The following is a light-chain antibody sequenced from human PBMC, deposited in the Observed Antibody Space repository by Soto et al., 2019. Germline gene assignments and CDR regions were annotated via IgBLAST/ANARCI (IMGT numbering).Light chain of an antibody. Sequence: SYELTQPPSVSVAPGQTARITCGGNNIGSKSVHWYQQKPGQAPVLVVYDDSDRRSGIPERFSGSNSGNTATLTISRVEAGDEADYYCQVWDSSSDHPVVFGGGTKLTVL. CDR1: NIGSKS. CDR3: QVWDSSSDHPVV. V-gene: IGLV3-21*02. CDR2: DDS. J-gene: IGLJ2*01.